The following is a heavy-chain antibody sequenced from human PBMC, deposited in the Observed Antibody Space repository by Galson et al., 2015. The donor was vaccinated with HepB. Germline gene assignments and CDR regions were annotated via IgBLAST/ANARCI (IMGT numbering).Heavy chain of an antibody. CDR1: GFTFSSYT. CDR3: AKGGYYDSWSAYDS. D-gene: IGHD3-3*01. V-gene: IGHV3-48*01. CDR2: ISTDSSTI. Sequence: SLRLSCAASGFTFSSYTMNWVRQAPGKGLEWLSYISTDSSTIYYADSVEGRFTISRDNAKNSLYLQMHSLRPEDTAIYYCAKGGYYDSWSAYDSWGQGALVTVSS. J-gene: IGHJ4*02.